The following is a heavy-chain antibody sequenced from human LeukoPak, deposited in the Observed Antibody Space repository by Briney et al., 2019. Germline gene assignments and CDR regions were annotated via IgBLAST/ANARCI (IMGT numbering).Heavy chain of an antibody. CDR2: INHSGST. CDR1: GGSFSGYY. Sequence: PSETLSLTCAVYGGSFSGYYWSWIRQPPGKGLEWIGEINHSGSTNYNPPLKSRVTISVDTSKNQFSLKLSSVTAADTAVYYCARGGDMVRGVIPLDYWGQGTLVTFSS. V-gene: IGHV4-34*01. CDR3: ARGGDMVRGVIPLDY. D-gene: IGHD3-10*01. J-gene: IGHJ4*02.